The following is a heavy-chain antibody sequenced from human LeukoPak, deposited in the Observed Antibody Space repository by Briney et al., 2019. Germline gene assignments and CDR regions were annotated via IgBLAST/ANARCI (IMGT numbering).Heavy chain of an antibody. CDR3: ARLWGYYYDSSGLHTPFDAFDI. D-gene: IGHD3-22*01. V-gene: IGHV4-59*08. Sequence: SETLSLTCTVSGGSMSSYYWSWIRQPPGKGLEWIGYIYYSGSTNYNPSLKSRVTISVDTSKNQFSLKLSSVTAADTAVYYCARLWGYYYDSSGLHTPFDAFDIWGQGTKVTVSS. CDR1: GGSMSSYY. J-gene: IGHJ3*02. CDR2: IYYSGST.